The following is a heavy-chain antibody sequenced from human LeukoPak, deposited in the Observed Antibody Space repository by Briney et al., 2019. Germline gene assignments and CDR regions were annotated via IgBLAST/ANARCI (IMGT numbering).Heavy chain of an antibody. CDR2: VYYSGST. J-gene: IGHJ4*02. CDR3: ASLDYGGNYVDD. CDR1: GGSITSRAYY. V-gene: IGHV4-39*07. D-gene: IGHD4-23*01. Sequence: SETLSLTCTVSGGSITSRAYYWGWIRQPPGKGLEWIGSVYYSGSTYHNPSPKSRVTMSVDTSKNQFSLKLSSVTAADTAVYYCASLDYGGNYVDDWGRGTLVTVSS.